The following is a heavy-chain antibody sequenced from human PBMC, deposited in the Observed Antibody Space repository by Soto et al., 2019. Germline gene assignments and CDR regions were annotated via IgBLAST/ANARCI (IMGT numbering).Heavy chain of an antibody. D-gene: IGHD3-3*01. CDR3: ARVRMRNYDFWSGYPPSYGMDV. CDR1: GYTFTSYG. J-gene: IGHJ6*02. Sequence: ASVKVSCKASGYTFTSYGISWVRQAPGQGLEWMGWISAYNGNTNYAQKLQGRVTMTTDTSTSTAYMELRSLRSDGTAVYYCARVRMRNYDFWSGYPPSYGMDVWGQGTTVTVSS. CDR2: ISAYNGNT. V-gene: IGHV1-18*01.